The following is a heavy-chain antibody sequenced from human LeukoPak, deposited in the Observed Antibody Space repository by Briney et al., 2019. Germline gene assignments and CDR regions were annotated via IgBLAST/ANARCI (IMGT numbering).Heavy chain of an antibody. CDR1: GYSISSGYF. CDR3: ARLNTGVLSSRTNNWFDP. J-gene: IGHJ5*02. CDR2: IGHSGST. D-gene: IGHD6-13*01. V-gene: IGHV4-38-2*01. Sequence: SETLSLTCAVSGYSISSGYFWSWIRQPPGKGLEWIGGIGHSGSTYYNPSLKSRITISTDTSKNRFSLKLSSVTAADTAEYYCARLNTGVLSSRTNNWFDPWGQGTLVTVSS.